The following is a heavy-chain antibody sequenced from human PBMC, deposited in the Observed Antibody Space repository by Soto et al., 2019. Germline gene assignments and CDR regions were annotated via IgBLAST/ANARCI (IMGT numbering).Heavy chain of an antibody. D-gene: IGHD2-8*01. V-gene: IGHV3-30-3*01. CDR2: ISYDGSNK. Sequence: QVQLVESGGGVVQPGRSLRLSCAASGFTFSSYAMHWVRQAPGKGLEWVAVISYDGSNKYYADSVKGRFTISRDNSKNTLYLQMNSLRAEDTAVYYCARSLRVDGYFQHWGQGTLVTVSS. CDR1: GFTFSSYA. CDR3: ARSLRVDGYFQH. J-gene: IGHJ1*01.